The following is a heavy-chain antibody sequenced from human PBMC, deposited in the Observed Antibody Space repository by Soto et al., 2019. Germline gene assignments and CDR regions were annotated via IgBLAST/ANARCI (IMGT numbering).Heavy chain of an antibody. CDR1: GFTFTSYW. V-gene: IGHV3-7*01. Sequence: EVQLVESGGGLVQPGGSLRVSCAASGFTFTSYWMSWVRQAPGKGLEWVANIKEDGSAKYYLDSVKGRFTISRDNAKNSLYLQMNSLRADDTAVYYCAREDFYRFDYWGQGNLVTVCS. J-gene: IGHJ4*02. CDR2: IKEDGSAK. CDR3: AREDFYRFDY.